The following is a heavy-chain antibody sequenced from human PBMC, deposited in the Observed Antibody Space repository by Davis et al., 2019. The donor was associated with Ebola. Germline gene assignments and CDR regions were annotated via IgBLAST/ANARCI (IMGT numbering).Heavy chain of an antibody. J-gene: IGHJ4*02. CDR2: INTNTGNP. Sequence: AASVKVSCKASGYTFTSSAMNWVRQAPGQGLEWMGWINTNTGNPTYAQGFTGRFVFSLDTSVSTAYLQISSLKAEDTAVYYCAREVAVAGSLVSDHWGQGTLVTVSS. D-gene: IGHD6-19*01. CDR3: AREVAVAGSLVSDH. V-gene: IGHV7-4-1*02. CDR1: GYTFTSSA.